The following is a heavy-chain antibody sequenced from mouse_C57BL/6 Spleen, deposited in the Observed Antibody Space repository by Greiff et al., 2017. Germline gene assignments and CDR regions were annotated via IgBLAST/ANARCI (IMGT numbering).Heavy chain of an antibody. D-gene: IGHD1-1*01. CDR1: GYTFTSYG. J-gene: IGHJ1*03. V-gene: IGHV1-81*01. CDR3: AREVHYYGNSYRYFEV. Sequence: QVQLQQSGAELARPGASVKLSCKASGYTFTSYGISWVKQRTGQGLEWIGEIYPRSGNTYYNEKFKGKATLTADKSSSTAYMELRSLTSEDSAVYFCAREVHYYGNSYRYFEVWGTGTTVTVSS. CDR2: IYPRSGNT.